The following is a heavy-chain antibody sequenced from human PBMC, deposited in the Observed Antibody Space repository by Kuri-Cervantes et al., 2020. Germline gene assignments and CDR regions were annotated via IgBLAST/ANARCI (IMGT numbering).Heavy chain of an antibody. Sequence: GESLKISCAASGFTFSSYAMTWVRQAPGKGLEWVSAISGSGGSTYYADSVKGRFTISRDNSKNTLYLQMNSLRAEDTAVYYCAREGYDFWSGPSGAYFDYWGQGTLVTVSS. J-gene: IGHJ4*02. D-gene: IGHD3-3*01. CDR1: GFTFSSYA. CDR3: AREGYDFWSGPSGAYFDY. CDR2: ISGSGGST. V-gene: IGHV3-23*01.